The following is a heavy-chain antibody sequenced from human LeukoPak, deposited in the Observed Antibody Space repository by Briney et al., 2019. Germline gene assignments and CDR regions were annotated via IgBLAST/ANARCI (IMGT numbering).Heavy chain of an antibody. CDR1: GGTFSSYA. Sequence: SVKVSCQASGGTFSSYAISWVRQAPGQGLEWMGGIIPIFGTTNYAQKFQDRVTITADKSTSTAYMELSSLRSEDTAVYYCARVVGLTGYSSSWYSGYYYYMDVWGKGTTVTVSS. V-gene: IGHV1-69*06. D-gene: IGHD6-13*01. J-gene: IGHJ6*03. CDR2: IIPIFGTT. CDR3: ARVVGLTGYSSSWYSGYYYYMDV.